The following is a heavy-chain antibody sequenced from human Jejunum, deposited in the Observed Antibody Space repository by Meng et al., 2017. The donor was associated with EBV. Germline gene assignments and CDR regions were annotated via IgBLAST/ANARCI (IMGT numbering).Heavy chain of an antibody. CDR1: GFMFSSYW. CDR3: ARDFDSGTGY. D-gene: IGHD5-12*01. V-gene: IGHV3-74*01. Sequence: EVQLVESGGGIVQPGGFLTLSCAASGFMFSSYWMHWVRQAPGKGLVWVSRINSDGTITNYADSVKGRFTISRDNAKITLYLQINSLRAEDTAVYYCARDFDSGTGYWDQGTLVTVAS. CDR2: INSDGTIT. J-gene: IGHJ4*02.